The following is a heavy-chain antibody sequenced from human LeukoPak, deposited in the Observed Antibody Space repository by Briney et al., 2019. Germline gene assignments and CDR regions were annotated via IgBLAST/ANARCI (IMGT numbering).Heavy chain of an antibody. CDR3: ATAGEYSSRRGGY. D-gene: IGHD6-13*01. CDR1: GFTFTSSA. V-gene: IGHV1-58*01. Sequence: VASVKVSCKASGFTFTSSAVQWVRQARGQRLEWIGWIVVGRGNTNYAQKFQERVTITRDMSTSTAYMELSSLRSEDTAVYYCATAGEYSSRRGGYWGQGTLVTVSS. J-gene: IGHJ4*02. CDR2: IVVGRGNT.